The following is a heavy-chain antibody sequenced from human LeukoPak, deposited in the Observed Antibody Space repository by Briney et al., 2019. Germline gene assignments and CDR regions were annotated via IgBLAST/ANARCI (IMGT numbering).Heavy chain of an antibody. J-gene: IGHJ5*02. V-gene: IGHV1-69*05. Sequence: ASVKVSCKASGDTFSSYAISRVRQAPGQGLEWMGGIIPIFGTANYAQKFQGRVTITTDESTNTAYMELSSPRSEDTAVYYCARTHHRTYCGGDCYKCNWFDPWGQGTLVTVSS. D-gene: IGHD2-21*02. CDR2: IIPIFGTA. CDR3: ARTHHRTYCGGDCYKCNWFDP. CDR1: GDTFSSYA.